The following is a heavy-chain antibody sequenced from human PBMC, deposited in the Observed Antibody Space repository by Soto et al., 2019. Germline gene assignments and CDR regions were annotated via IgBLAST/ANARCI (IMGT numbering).Heavy chain of an antibody. Sequence: WVPLRLSCAASGVTISNVWMNCVRQAPGKGLEWVGRIKSKTDGGTTDYAAPVKGRFTISRDDSKNTLYLQMNSLKTEDTAVYYCTTEEITIFGVVTQPRYYYYGMDVWRQGTTVTVPS. CDR2: IKSKTDGGTT. D-gene: IGHD3-3*01. J-gene: IGHJ6*02. CDR3: TTEEITIFGVVTQPRYYYYGMDV. CDR1: GVTISNVW. V-gene: IGHV3-15*07.